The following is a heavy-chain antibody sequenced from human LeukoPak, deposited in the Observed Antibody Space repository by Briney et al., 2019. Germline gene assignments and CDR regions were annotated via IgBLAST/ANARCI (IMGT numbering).Heavy chain of an antibody. CDR3: ARDGYSSGWYGDNWFDP. D-gene: IGHD6-19*01. Sequence: SETLSLTCTVSGGSISSYYWSWIRQPPGKGLEWIGYIYYSGSTNYNPSLKSRVTISVDTSKNQFSLKLSSVTAADTAVYYCARDGYSSGWYGDNWFDPWGQGTLVTVSS. V-gene: IGHV4-59*01. CDR2: IYYSGST. CDR1: GGSISSYY. J-gene: IGHJ5*02.